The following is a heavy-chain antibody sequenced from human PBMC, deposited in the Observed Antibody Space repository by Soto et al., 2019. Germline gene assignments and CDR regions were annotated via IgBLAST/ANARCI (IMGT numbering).Heavy chain of an antibody. CDR3: AREGGSYHYWYFDL. J-gene: IGHJ2*01. Sequence: QVQLVESGGGVVQPGRSLRLSCAASGFTFSSYAMHWVRQAPGKGLEWVAVISYDGSKKYYADSVKGRFTISRDNAKNMLYLQMNSLRAEDTAVYYCAREGGSYHYWYFDLWGRGTLVTVSS. V-gene: IGHV3-30-3*01. D-gene: IGHD1-26*01. CDR2: ISYDGSKK. CDR1: GFTFSSYA.